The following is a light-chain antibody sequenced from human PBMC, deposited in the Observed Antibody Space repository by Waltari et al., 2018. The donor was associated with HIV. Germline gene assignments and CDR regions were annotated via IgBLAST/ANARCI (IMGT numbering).Light chain of an antibody. CDR2: SNN. J-gene: IGLJ2*01. V-gene: IGLV1-44*01. Sequence: QSVLTQPPSASEPPGQSVTIPCSGSRSNIGTNTVNWYQHLPGTAPKLLIYSNNQRPSGVPDRFSGSKSGTSASLAISGLQSGDEAAYYCSTWDDSLNGVVFGGGTKLTVL. CDR1: RSNIGTNT. CDR3: STWDDSLNGVV.